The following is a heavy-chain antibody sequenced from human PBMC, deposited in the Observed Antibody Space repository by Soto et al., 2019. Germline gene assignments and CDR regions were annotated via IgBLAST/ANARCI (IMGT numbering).Heavy chain of an antibody. J-gene: IGHJ6*02. Sequence: GGSLRLSXAASGFTFSSYSMNWVRQAPGKGLEWVSSISSSSTYLYYADSLKGRFTISRDNAKNLLYLQMNSLRAEDTAVYYCARDRGTMVRGDTYGMDVWGQGTTVTVSS. CDR3: ARDRGTMVRGDTYGMDV. CDR2: ISSSSTYL. V-gene: IGHV3-21*06. CDR1: GFTFSSYS. D-gene: IGHD3-10*01.